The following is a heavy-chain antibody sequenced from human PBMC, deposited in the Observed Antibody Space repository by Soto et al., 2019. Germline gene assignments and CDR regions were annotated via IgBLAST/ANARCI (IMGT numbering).Heavy chain of an antibody. J-gene: IGHJ6*02. Sequence: GGSLRLSCAAPGFTFNHYHMTWVRQAPGRGLEWVSAISASGDRTYYADSVKGRFTISRDNSKNNLYLQMSSLGAGDTAVYYCARIMTTAEHYWYGMDVCGHGTTVTVSS. D-gene: IGHD4-17*01. CDR2: ISASGDRT. CDR1: GFTFNHYH. V-gene: IGHV3-23*01. CDR3: ARIMTTAEHYWYGMDV.